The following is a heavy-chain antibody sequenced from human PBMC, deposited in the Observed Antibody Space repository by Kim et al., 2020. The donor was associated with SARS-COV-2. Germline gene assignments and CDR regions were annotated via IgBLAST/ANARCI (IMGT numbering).Heavy chain of an antibody. CDR3: ARSGGSYYVGRDYYYGMDV. CDR1: GFTFSSYS. J-gene: IGHJ6*02. Sequence: GGSLRLSCAASGFTFSSYSMNWVRQAPGKGLEWVSYISSSSSTIYYADSVKGRFTISRDNAKNSLYLQMNSLRDEDTAVYYCARSGGSYYVGRDYYYGMDVWGQGTTVTVSS. V-gene: IGHV3-48*02. D-gene: IGHD1-26*01. CDR2: ISSSSSTI.